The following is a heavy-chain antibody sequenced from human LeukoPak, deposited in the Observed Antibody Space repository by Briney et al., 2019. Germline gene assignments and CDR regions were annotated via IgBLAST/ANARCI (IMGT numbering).Heavy chain of an antibody. CDR3: ARGYNYDFDT. Sequence: ASVKVSRKASGYTFTGYYMHWVRQAPGQGLEWMGRISPNSGATEYAQKFQGRVTMTRDTSISTAYLELTSLRSDDTAVYHCARGYNYDFDTWGQGTLVTVSS. V-gene: IGHV1-2*06. CDR1: GYTFTGYY. J-gene: IGHJ5*02. CDR2: ISPNSGAT. D-gene: IGHD1-1*01.